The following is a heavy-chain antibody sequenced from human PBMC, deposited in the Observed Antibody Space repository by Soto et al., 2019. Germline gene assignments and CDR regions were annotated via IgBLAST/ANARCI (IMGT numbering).Heavy chain of an antibody. V-gene: IGHV1-18*01. D-gene: IGHD3-16*01. CDR2: SSAYNGNT. CDR1: GYTFTSYG. J-gene: IGHJ6*02. Sequence: QVQLVQSGAEVKKPGASVKVSCKASGYTFTSYGISWVRQAPGQGLEWMGWSSAYNGNTNHAQKSQGRVTMTTDTSXSXXYMELRSLRSDDTAVYYWARDGVLGENYYYYGMDVWGQGTTVAVSS. CDR3: ARDGVLGENYYYYGMDV.